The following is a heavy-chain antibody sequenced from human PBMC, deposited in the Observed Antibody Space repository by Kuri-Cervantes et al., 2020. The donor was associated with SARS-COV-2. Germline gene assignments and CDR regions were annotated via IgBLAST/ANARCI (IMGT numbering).Heavy chain of an antibody. CDR2: IWYDGSNK. J-gene: IGHJ6*02. CDR1: GFTFSSYG. CDR3: ARERGNYYDSSGYWNLGGYYYYGMDV. Sequence: LSLTCAASGFTFSSYGMHCVRQAPGKGLEWVAVIWYDGSNKYYADSVKGRFTISRDNSKNTLYLQMNSLRAEDTAVYYCARERGNYYDSSGYWNLGGYYYYGMDVWGRGTTVTVSS. D-gene: IGHD3-22*01. V-gene: IGHV3-33*01.